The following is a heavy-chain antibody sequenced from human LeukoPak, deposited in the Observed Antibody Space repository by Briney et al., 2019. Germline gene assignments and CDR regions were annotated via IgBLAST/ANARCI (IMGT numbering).Heavy chain of an antibody. Sequence: SGTLSLTCDVFGGSISSNNWWSWVRQPPGKGLEWIGEMYHSGSTNYNPSLKSRVIMSVDTSKNQFSLKLSSVTAADTAVYYCARYRIQARGGYFDYWGQGTLVTVSS. CDR3: ARYRIQARGGYFDY. V-gene: IGHV4-4*02. CDR1: GGSISSNNW. J-gene: IGHJ4*02. CDR2: MYHSGST. D-gene: IGHD2/OR15-2a*01.